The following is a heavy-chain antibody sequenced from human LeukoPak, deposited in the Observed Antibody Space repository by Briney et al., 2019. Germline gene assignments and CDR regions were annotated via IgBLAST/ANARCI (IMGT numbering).Heavy chain of an antibody. J-gene: IGHJ4*02. CDR1: GFTFSSYA. D-gene: IGHD2-21*02. Sequence: PGGSLRLSCAASGFTFSSYAMSWVRQAPGKGLEWVSAISGSGGSTYYADSVKGRFTISRDNSKNTVYLQMNSLRAEDTGVYYCARDRLEAVTDDDYFDYWGRGTLVTVSS. CDR2: ISGSGGST. V-gene: IGHV3-23*01. CDR3: ARDRLEAVTDDDYFDY.